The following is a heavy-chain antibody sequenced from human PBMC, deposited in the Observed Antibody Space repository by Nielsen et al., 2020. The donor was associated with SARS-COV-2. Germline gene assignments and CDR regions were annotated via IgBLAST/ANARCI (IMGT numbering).Heavy chain of an antibody. V-gene: IGHV3-21*01. Sequence: GGSLRLSCAASGFTFSMWNMNWVRQAPGKGLGWFSSISRDSGETYYAGSVKGRFTTSRDNAKDSLYLQMNSLRAEDTAVYYCVRRVVGGTGFEYWGQGTLVTVSS. CDR3: VRRVVGGTGFEY. CDR2: ISRDSGET. J-gene: IGHJ4*02. D-gene: IGHD6-19*01. CDR1: GFTFSMWN.